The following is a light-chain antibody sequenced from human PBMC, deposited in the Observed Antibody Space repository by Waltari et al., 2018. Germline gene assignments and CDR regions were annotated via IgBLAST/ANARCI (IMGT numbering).Light chain of an antibody. Sequence: ETMMTQSPDTLSVSPGERAPLSCRASQSISSNLAWYQQNPGQAPRLLIFGVSTRATGIPARFSGSGSGTEFTLTISSLESEDFGIYYCQQYNNWPPEMYTFGQGTKLEI. CDR2: GVS. V-gene: IGKV3D-15*01. J-gene: IGKJ2*01. CDR1: QSISSN. CDR3: QQYNNWPPEMYT.